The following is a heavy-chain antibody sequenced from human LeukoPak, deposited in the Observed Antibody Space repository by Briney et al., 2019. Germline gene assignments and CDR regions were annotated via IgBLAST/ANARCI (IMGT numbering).Heavy chain of an antibody. Sequence: GGSLRLSCAASGFPFSSSAMSWVRQAPGKGLEWVSNISGSGSGGSTYYADSVKGRFTISRDNSKNTLYLQMNNLRAEDTAVYYCAPRVVGSAPFDYWGQGTLVTVSS. CDR3: APRVVGSAPFDY. J-gene: IGHJ4*02. CDR2: ISGSGSGGST. CDR1: GFPFSSSA. D-gene: IGHD2-15*01. V-gene: IGHV3-23*01.